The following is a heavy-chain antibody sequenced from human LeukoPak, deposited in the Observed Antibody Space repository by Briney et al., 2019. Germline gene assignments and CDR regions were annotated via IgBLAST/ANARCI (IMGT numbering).Heavy chain of an antibody. CDR1: GFTVSDYY. V-gene: IGHV3-11*06. CDR3: ARDGYGALRFDC. J-gene: IGHJ4*02. CDR2: LSSSGSHT. D-gene: IGHD4/OR15-4a*01. Sequence: TGGSLRLSCAASGFTVSDYYMSWIRQAPGKGLEWISYLSSSGSHTNFADSVEGRFTISRDNAKNSLYLQMNSLRVEDTAVYYCARDGYGALRFDCWGRGTLVTVSS.